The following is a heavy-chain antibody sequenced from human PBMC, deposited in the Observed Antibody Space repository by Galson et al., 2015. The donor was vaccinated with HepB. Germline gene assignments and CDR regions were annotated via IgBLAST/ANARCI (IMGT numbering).Heavy chain of an antibody. CDR2: ISAYNGNT. D-gene: IGHD4-17*01. CDR3: ARRADTVTPTDVYAFDI. Sequence: SVKVSCKASGYTFTSYGISWVRQAPGQGLEWMGWISAYNGNTNYAQKLQGRVTMTTDTSTSTAYMELRSLRSDDTAVYYCARRADTVTPTDVYAFDIWGQGTMVTVSS. CDR1: GYTFTSYG. V-gene: IGHV1-18*04. J-gene: IGHJ3*02.